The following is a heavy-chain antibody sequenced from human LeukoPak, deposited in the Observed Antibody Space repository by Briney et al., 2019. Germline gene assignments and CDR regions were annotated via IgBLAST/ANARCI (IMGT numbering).Heavy chain of an antibody. Sequence: GGSLRLSCAASGFTFSSYEMNCVRQAPGKGLEWVSYISSSGSTIYYADSVKGRFTISRDKAKNSLYLQMNSLRAEDTAVYYCARDPGQQLVPNHFDYWGQGTLVTVSS. D-gene: IGHD6-13*01. CDR3: ARDPGQQLVPNHFDY. V-gene: IGHV3-48*03. CDR2: ISSSGSTI. CDR1: GFTFSSYE. J-gene: IGHJ4*02.